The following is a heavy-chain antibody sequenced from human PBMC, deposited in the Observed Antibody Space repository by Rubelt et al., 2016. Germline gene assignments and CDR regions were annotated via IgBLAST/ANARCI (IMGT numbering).Heavy chain of an antibody. CDR1: AGSISNYY. CDR3: ARRSTSSWHRFDY. J-gene: IGHJ4*02. D-gene: IGHD6-13*01. CDR2: ISSSGST. Sequence: QVQLQESGPGLVRPSETLSLTCTVSAGSISNYYWSWIRQPPGKGLEWIGYISSSGSTNYNPSLKSRVAISVDSSKNQFSLRLTSVIAADTAIYYCARRSTSSWHRFDYWGQGTLVTVSS. V-gene: IGHV4-4*08.